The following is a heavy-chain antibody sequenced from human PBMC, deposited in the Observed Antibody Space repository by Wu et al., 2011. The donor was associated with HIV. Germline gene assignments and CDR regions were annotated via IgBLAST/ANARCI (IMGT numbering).Heavy chain of an antibody. CDR2: IIPIFSTA. D-gene: IGHD3-22*01. J-gene: IGHJ4*02. CDR3: ARALVDSSGYLLSALY. V-gene: IGHV1-69*05. CDR1: GSTFSSYS. Sequence: QVHLVQSGAEVKRPGSSVKVSCKTSGSTFSSYSINWVRQAPGQGLEWMGGIIPIFSTANYAQKFQGRVTITTDESTNTAYMELSSLRSEDTAMYYCARALVDSSGYLLSALYWGQGTLVTVSS.